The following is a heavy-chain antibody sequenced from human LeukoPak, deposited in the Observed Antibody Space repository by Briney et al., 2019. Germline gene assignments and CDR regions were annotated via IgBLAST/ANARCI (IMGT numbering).Heavy chain of an antibody. CDR3: AREGAAAGSRWFDP. J-gene: IGHJ5*02. CDR1: GGSISSGGYY. D-gene: IGHD6-13*01. CDR2: IYYSGST. V-gene: IGHV4-31*03. Sequence: SQTLSLTCTVSGGSISSGGYYWSWLLQHPGKGLEWIGYIYYSGSTYYNPSLKSRVTISVDTSKNQFSLKLSSVTAADTAVYYCAREGAAAGSRWFDPWGQGTLVTVSS.